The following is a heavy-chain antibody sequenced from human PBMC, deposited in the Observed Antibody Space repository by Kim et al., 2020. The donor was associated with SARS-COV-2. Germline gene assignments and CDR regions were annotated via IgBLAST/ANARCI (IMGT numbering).Heavy chain of an antibody. CDR3: ASRAYYYDSSGYYIKYYFDY. D-gene: IGHD3-22*01. V-gene: IGHV4-34*01. J-gene: IGHJ4*02. CDR2: INHSGST. CDR1: GGSFSGYY. Sequence: SETLSLTCAVYGGSFSGYYWSWIRQPPGKGLEWIGEINHSGSTNYNPSLKSRVTISVDTSKNQFSLKLSSVTAADTAVYYCASRAYYYDSSGYYIKYYFDYWGQGTLVTVSS.